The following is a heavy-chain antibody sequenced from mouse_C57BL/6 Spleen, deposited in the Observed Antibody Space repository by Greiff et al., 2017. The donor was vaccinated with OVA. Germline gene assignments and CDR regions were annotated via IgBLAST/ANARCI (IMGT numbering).Heavy chain of an antibody. J-gene: IGHJ2*01. CDR2: ISSGSSTI. CDR3: ARIYDGYYVGGFDY. V-gene: IGHV5-17*01. CDR1: GFTFSDYG. D-gene: IGHD2-3*01. Sequence: VQLKESGGGLVKPGGSLKLSCAASGFTFSDYGMHWVRQAPEKGLEWVAYISSGSSTIYYADTVKGRFTISRDNAKNTLFLQMTSLRSEDTAMYYCARIYDGYYVGGFDYWGQGTTLTVSS.